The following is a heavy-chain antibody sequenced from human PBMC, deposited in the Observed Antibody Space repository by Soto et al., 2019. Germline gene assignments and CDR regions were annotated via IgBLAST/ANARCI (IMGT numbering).Heavy chain of an antibody. CDR2: IYYSGST. Sequence: IMIRQHPGKGLEWIGYIYYSGSTYYNPSLKSRVTISVDTSKNQFSLKLSSVTAADTAVYYCARENHNVFDYLGQGTPVTVFS. J-gene: IGHJ4*02. D-gene: IGHD1-1*01. V-gene: IGHV4-31*02. CDR3: ARENHNVFDY.